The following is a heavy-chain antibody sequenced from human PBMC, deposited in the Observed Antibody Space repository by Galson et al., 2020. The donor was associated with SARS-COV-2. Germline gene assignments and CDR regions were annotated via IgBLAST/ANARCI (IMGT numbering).Heavy chain of an antibody. V-gene: IGHV1-46*01. Sequence: ASVKVSCKASGYTFTSYYMHWVRQAPGQGLEWMGIINPSGGSTSYAQKFQGRVTMTRDTSTSTVYMELSSLRSEDTAVYYCARQGAPDSSSWPGSLWGQGTLVTVSS. CDR1: GYTFTSYY. D-gene: IGHD6-13*01. CDR2: INPSGGST. CDR3: ARQGAPDSSSWPGSL. J-gene: IGHJ4*02.